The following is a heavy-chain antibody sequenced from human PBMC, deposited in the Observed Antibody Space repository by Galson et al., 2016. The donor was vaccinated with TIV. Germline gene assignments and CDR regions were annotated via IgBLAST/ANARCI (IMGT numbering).Heavy chain of an antibody. J-gene: IGHJ5*02. CDR2: MYTSGST. V-gene: IGHV4-4*07. CDR3: VRDFKGWYDP. Sequence: TLSLPCTVSGGSISSHHWSWIRQPAGKGLEWIGRMYTSGSTDYNPSLKSRVTMSEDTSKNQISLKLRSMSAADTAVYYCVRDFKGWYDPWGQGTLVAVSS. CDR1: GGSISSHH.